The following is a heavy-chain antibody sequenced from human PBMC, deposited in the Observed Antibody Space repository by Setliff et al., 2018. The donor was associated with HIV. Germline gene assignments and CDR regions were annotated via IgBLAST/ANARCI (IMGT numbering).Heavy chain of an antibody. D-gene: IGHD3-3*02. J-gene: IGHJ5*02. Sequence: ASVKVSCKASGYNFTDYDINWVRQATGQGLEWMGWMNPNNGNTGYAEKFQGRVTMARDTSISTAYMELSSLRSDDTAVYYCARGTAPRPASVLEFLEWLFPNWFDPWGQGTLVTVSS. CDR1: GYNFTDYD. CDR3: ARGTAPRPASVLEFLEWLFPNWFDP. V-gene: IGHV1-8*02. CDR2: MNPNNGNT.